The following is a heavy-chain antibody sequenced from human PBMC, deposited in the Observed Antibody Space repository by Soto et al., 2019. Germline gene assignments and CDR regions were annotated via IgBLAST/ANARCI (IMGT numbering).Heavy chain of an antibody. V-gene: IGHV1-69*10. D-gene: IGHD3-22*01. J-gene: IGHJ4*02. CDR3: AREYYYDSSGYYFDY. CDR1: GGTFSSYA. Sequence: ASVKVSCKASGGTFSSYAISWVRQAPGQGLEWMGGIIPILGIANYAQKFQGRVTITADKSTSTAYMELSSLRSGDTAVYYCAREYYYDSSGYYFDYWGQGTLVTVSS. CDR2: IIPILGIA.